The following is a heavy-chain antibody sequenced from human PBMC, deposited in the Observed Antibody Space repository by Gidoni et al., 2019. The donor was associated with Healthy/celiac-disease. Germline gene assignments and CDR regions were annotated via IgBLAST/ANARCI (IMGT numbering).Heavy chain of an antibody. CDR2: IRYDGSNK. Sequence: QVQLVESGGGVVQPGRSLSLSCAASGFTFRSYGLHWVRQAPGKGLEWVAFIRYDGSNKYYADSVKGRFTISRDNSKNTLYLQMNSLRAEDTAVYYCAKGYCSGGSCYSYYYYYGMDVWGQGTTVTVSS. D-gene: IGHD2-15*01. V-gene: IGHV3-30*02. CDR3: AKGYCSGGSCYSYYYYYGMDV. J-gene: IGHJ6*02. CDR1: GFTFRSYG.